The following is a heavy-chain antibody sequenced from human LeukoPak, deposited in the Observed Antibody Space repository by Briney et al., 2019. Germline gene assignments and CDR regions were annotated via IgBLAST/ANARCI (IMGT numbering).Heavy chain of an antibody. D-gene: IGHD1-26*01. J-gene: IGHJ4*02. CDR1: GFTYNTYS. CDR2: ISSGSTVI. V-gene: IGHV3-48*04. Sequence: GGSLRLSCAASGFTYNTYSMTWVRQAPGKGLEWVAYISSGSTVIYYADSVKGRFTISRDNAKTSLYLQMNSLRAADTAVYYCARVRSGSCYYFDSWGQGTLVTVSS. CDR3: ARVRSGSCYYFDS.